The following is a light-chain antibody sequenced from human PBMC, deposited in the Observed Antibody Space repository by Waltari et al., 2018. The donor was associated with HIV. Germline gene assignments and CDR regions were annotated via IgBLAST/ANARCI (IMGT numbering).Light chain of an antibody. CDR2: NPS. V-gene: IGLV2-14*01. Sequence: QSALTQPASVSGSPGQSVTISCIGSDIDIGIYVYISWYHHPPNRAPRLVVVNPSSRPSGSPFRFAGSKSGNTASLTISGLQADDEGVYYCSSYVTGGSLLFGGGTQVTVL. J-gene: IGLJ3*02. CDR1: DIDIGIYVY. CDR3: SSYVTGGSLL.